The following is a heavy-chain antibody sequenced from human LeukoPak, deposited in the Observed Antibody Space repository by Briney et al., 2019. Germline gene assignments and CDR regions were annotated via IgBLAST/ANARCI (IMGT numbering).Heavy chain of an antibody. CDR1: GYTFTGYY. V-gene: IGHV1-2*06. Sequence: PGASVKVSCKASGYTFTGYYMHWVRQAPGQGLEWMGRINPNSGGTIYAQKFQGRVTMTRDTSISTAYMELSRLGSDDTAVYYCARGYGSGSYYKAMGYFDYWGQGTLVTVSS. D-gene: IGHD3-10*01. CDR2: INPNSGGT. CDR3: ARGYGSGSYYKAMGYFDY. J-gene: IGHJ4*02.